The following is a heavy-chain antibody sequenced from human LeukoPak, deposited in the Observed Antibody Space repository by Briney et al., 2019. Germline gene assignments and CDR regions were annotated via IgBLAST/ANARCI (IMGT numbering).Heavy chain of an antibody. J-gene: IGHJ6*03. CDR3: ARGGLSSSWYYYYYYMDV. CDR1: GDSVSSNSAA. CDR2: TYYRSKWYN. V-gene: IGHV6-1*01. D-gene: IGHD6-13*01. Sequence: SQTLSLTCAISGDSVSSNSAAWNWIRQSPSRGLEWLGRTYYRSKWYNDYAVSVKSRITINPDTSKNQFSLQLNSVTPEDTAVYYCARGGLSSSWYYYYYYMDVWGKGTTVTVSS.